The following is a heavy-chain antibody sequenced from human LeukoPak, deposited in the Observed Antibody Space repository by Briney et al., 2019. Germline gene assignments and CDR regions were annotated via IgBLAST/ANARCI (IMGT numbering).Heavy chain of an antibody. CDR3: VQEARRDGYKLAPVAEH. CDR2: ISETSRKT. J-gene: IGHJ1*01. CDR1: GLTFNIYA. D-gene: IGHD5-24*01. V-gene: IGHV3-23*01. Sequence: GGSLRLSCGASGLTFNIYAMSWVRRAPEKGLEWVSAISETSRKTYYSDPVKGRFTISRDNSKNTLYLQMNDLRDEDTAVYYCVQEARRDGYKLAPVAEHWGQGTLVTVSS.